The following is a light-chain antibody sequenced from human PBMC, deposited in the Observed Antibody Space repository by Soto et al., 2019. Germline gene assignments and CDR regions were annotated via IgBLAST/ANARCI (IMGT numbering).Light chain of an antibody. CDR2: GAS. CDR1: QSLSSS. Sequence: EIVMTQSLATLSVSPGEGATLSCRASQSLSSSLAWYQQKPGQAPRLLIYGASTRATGIPARFSGSGSGTEFTLTISSLQSEDFAVYYCQQYKNWPPITFGQGTRLESK. CDR3: QQYKNWPPIT. V-gene: IGKV3-15*01. J-gene: IGKJ5*01.